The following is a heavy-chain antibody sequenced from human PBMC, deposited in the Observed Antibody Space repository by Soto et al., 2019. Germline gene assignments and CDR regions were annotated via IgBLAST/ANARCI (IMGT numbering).Heavy chain of an antibody. CDR2: ISSSSSTI. CDR1: GFTFSSYS. D-gene: IGHD4-17*01. CDR3: ARVGEPDAFDI. J-gene: IGHJ3*02. Sequence: GGSLRLSCAASGFTFSSYSMNWVRQAPGKGLEWVSYISSSSSTIYYADSVKGRFTISRDNAKNSLYLQMNSLRAEDTAVYYCARVGEPDAFDIWGQGTMVTVSS. V-gene: IGHV3-48*01.